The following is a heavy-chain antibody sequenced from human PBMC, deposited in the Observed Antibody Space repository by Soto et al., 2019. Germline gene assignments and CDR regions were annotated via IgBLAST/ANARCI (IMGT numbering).Heavy chain of an antibody. CDR3: AMSRSGTAYYYYYGMDV. D-gene: IGHD5-12*01. Sequence: ASVKVSCKASGGTFSSYAISWVRQAPGQGLEWMGGIIPIFGTANYAQKFQGRVTITADESTSTAYMELSSLRSEDTAVYYCAMSRSGTAYYYYYGMDVWGQGTTVTVSS. V-gene: IGHV1-69*13. CDR2: IIPIFGTA. J-gene: IGHJ6*02. CDR1: GGTFSSYA.